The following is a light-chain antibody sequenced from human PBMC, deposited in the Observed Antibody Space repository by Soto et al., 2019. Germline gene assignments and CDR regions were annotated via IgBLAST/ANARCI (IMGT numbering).Light chain of an antibody. CDR3: QQIYSAPLT. V-gene: IGKV1-39*01. Sequence: DIQMTQSPSSLSASVGDRVTITCRASQSITTYLNWYRQKLGKAPKLLIYAASSLQSGVPSRFSGSGSETEFTLSISSLRPEDFATYFCQQIYSAPLTFGGGTKVEIK. CDR1: QSITTY. J-gene: IGKJ4*01. CDR2: AAS.